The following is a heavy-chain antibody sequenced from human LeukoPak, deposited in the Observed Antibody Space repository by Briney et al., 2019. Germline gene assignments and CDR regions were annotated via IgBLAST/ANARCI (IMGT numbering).Heavy chain of an antibody. V-gene: IGHV3-21*01. CDR3: ARERSSAYYYGDASDI. J-gene: IGHJ3*02. CDR2: ISSSSSYI. CDR1: GFTFSSYS. Sequence: GGSLRLSCAASGFTFSSYSMNWVRQAPGKGLEWVSSISSSSSYIYYADSLKGRFTISRDNAKNSLYLQMNSLRAEDTAVYYCARERSSAYYYGDASDIWGQGTMVTVSS. D-gene: IGHD3-22*01.